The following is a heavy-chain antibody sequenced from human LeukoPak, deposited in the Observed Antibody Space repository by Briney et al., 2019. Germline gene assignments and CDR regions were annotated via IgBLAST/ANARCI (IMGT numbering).Heavy chain of an antibody. J-gene: IGHJ4*02. CDR3: ARSWHYYGSRSYHLDY. Sequence: GRSLRLSCAASGFTFSSYGMHWVRQAPGKGLEWVAVIWYDESNKYYADSVKGRFTISRDNSKNTLYLQMNSLRSEDTALYYCARSWHYYGSRSYHLDYWGQGTLVTVSS. CDR1: GFTFSSYG. CDR2: IWYDESNK. V-gene: IGHV3-33*08. D-gene: IGHD3-10*01.